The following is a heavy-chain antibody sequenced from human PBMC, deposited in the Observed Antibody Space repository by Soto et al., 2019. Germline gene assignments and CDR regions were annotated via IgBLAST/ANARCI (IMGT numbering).Heavy chain of an antibody. Sequence: GGSLRLSCAASGFTFSSYAMHWVRQAPGKGLEWVAVISYDGSNKYYADSVKGRFTISRDNSKNTLYLQMNSLRAEDTAVYYCAKEYQLLQWFGFFDYWGQGTLVTVSS. J-gene: IGHJ4*02. CDR2: ISYDGSNK. D-gene: IGHD2-2*01. CDR1: GFTFSSYA. V-gene: IGHV3-30-3*01. CDR3: AKEYQLLQWFGFFDY.